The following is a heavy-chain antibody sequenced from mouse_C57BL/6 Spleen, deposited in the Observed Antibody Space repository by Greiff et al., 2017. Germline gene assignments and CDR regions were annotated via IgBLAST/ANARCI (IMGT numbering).Heavy chain of an antibody. CDR3: ARIPFITTVVATYYYAMDY. J-gene: IGHJ4*01. CDR2: IDPSDSYT. D-gene: IGHD1-1*01. CDR1: GYTFTSYW. Sequence: QVQLQQPGAELVMPGASVKLSCKASGYTFTSYWMHWVKQRPGQGLEWIGEIDPSDSYTNYNQKFKGKSTLTVAKSSSTAYMQLSSLTSEDSEVYYCARIPFITTVVATYYYAMDYWGQGTSVTVSS. V-gene: IGHV1-69*01.